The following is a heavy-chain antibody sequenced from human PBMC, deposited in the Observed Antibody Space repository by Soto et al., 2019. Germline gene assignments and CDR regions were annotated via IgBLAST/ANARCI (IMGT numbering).Heavy chain of an antibody. CDR1: GYTFTSYA. D-gene: IGHD3-10*01. CDR2: INAGNGNT. Sequence: VASVKVSCKASGYTFTSYAMHWVRQAPGQRLEWMGWINAGNGNTKYSQKFQGRVTITRDTSASTAYMELSSLRSEDTAVYYCARDIGLGISAYWGQGTLVTVAS. J-gene: IGHJ4*02. CDR3: ARDIGLGISAY. V-gene: IGHV1-3*01.